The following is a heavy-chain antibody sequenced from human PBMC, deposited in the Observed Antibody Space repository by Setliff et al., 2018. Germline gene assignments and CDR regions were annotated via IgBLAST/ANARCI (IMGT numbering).Heavy chain of an antibody. V-gene: IGHV4-34*01. Sequence: SETLSLTCSAYGGTFSDYYWTWIRQPPGKGLEWIGEINHSGTTNYNPSLKSRVTISVDTSKSQFSLRMSSVTAADAAVYYCARGRNVAARLLDTWGQGSRVTVSS. CDR1: GGTFSDYY. J-gene: IGHJ5*02. CDR3: ARGRNVAARLLDT. D-gene: IGHD6-6*01. CDR2: INHSGTT.